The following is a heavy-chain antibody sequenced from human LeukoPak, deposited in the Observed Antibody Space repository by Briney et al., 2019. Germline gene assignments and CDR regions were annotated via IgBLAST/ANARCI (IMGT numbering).Heavy chain of an antibody. Sequence: GGSLRLSCAASGFTFSSYEMNWVRQAPGKGLVWVSRINSDGSSTSYADSVKGRFTISRDNAKNTLYLQMNSLRAEDTAVYYCAREYCTNGVCYPFDYWGQGTLVTVSS. V-gene: IGHV3-74*01. CDR2: INSDGSST. J-gene: IGHJ4*02. CDR3: AREYCTNGVCYPFDY. D-gene: IGHD2-8*01. CDR1: GFTFSSYE.